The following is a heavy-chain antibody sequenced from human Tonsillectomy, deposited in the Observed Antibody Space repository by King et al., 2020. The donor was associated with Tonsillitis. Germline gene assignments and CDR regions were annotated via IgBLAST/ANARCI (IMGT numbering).Heavy chain of an antibody. CDR3: ARAVGGSYFY. J-gene: IGHJ4*02. D-gene: IGHD1-26*01. CDR2: IYSGGNT. Sequence: VQLVESGGGLVQPGGSLRLSCAASGFTVSSNYMSWVRQAPGKGLEWVSFIYSGGNTYYADSVKGRFTISRHNSNNTLYLQMNSLRPEDTAVYYCARAVGGSYFYWGQGTLVTVSS. CDR1: GFTVSSNY. V-gene: IGHV3-53*04.